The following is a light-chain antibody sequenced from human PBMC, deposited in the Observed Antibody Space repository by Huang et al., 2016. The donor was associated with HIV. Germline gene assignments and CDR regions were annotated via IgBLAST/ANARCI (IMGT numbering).Light chain of an antibody. CDR3: QQSRSLPRT. J-gene: IGKJ4*01. Sequence: DIQLTQSPSSLSASVGDDITITCRASENLVYSLSWFRQRPGRAPEALIYAASRLHAGVPSKFRATGSGTNFTLSIDGRGPEDFATYYCQQSRSLPRTYGGGTKVDI. V-gene: IGKV1-39*01. CDR2: AAS. CDR1: ENLVYS.